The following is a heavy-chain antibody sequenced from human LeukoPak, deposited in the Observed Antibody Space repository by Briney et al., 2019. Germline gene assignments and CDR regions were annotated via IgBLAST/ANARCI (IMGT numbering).Heavy chain of an antibody. V-gene: IGHV4-39*01. CDR1: GGSISSSSYY. D-gene: IGHD5-24*01. J-gene: IGHJ4*02. Sequence: PSETMSLTCTGSGGSISSSSYYWGWIRQPPGKGLEWIGSIYYSGSTYYNPSLKSRVTISVDTSKNQFSLKLSSVTAADTAVYYCARAVEMATNTFDYWGQGTLVTVSS. CDR2: IYYSGST. CDR3: ARAVEMATNTFDY.